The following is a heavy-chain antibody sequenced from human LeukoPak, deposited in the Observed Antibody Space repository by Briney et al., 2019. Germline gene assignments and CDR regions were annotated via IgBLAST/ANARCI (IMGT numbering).Heavy chain of an antibody. CDR2: VYYRGTA. J-gene: IGHJ4*02. CDR3: ARIQGNGAYGWDYFDY. D-gene: IGHD3-10*01. Sequence: SETLSFTCTVSGGSINNGDNYWSWIRQPPGKGLEWLGFVYYRGTAYYNSSLKSRLTISIDTSQNQFSLRLTSVTAADTAVYYCARIQGNGAYGWDYFDYWGRGTLVAVSS. V-gene: IGHV4-30-4*08. CDR1: GGSINNGDNY.